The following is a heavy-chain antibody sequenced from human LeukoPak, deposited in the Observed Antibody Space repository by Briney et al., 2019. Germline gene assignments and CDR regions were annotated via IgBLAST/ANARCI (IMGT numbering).Heavy chain of an antibody. CDR3: AREYYDSSSYGVGEWFDP. CDR1: GGSISTYY. CDR2: VYTSGST. Sequence: SETLSLTCTVSGGSISTYYWSWIRQPAGKGLEWIGRVYTSGSTYYNPSLKSRVTMSVDTSKNQFSLKLSSVTAADTAVYYCAREYYDSSSYGVGEWFDPWGQGTLVTVSS. J-gene: IGHJ5*02. V-gene: IGHV4-4*07. D-gene: IGHD3-22*01.